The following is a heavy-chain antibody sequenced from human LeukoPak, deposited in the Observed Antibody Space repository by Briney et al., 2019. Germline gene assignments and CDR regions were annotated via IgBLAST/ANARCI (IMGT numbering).Heavy chain of an antibody. CDR1: GFTFSDYA. V-gene: IGHV3-64*01. D-gene: IGHD6-13*01. J-gene: IGHJ3*02. CDR3: AKDRSIAAGDDAFDI. CDR2: ISSNGGSI. Sequence: PGGSLRFSCAASGFTFSDYAMHWVRQAPGKELEYVSAISSNGGSIHCANAVKGRFTISRDNSKNTLYLKMNSLRAEDTAVYYCAKDRSIAAGDDAFDIWGQGTMVTVSS.